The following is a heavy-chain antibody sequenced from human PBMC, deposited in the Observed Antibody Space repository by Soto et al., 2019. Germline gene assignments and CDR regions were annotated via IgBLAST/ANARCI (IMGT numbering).Heavy chain of an antibody. CDR1: GFTFSTYA. CDR2: ISGSGAYT. CDR3: ARDRHPYSTKYYFDY. V-gene: IGHV3-23*01. D-gene: IGHD2-2*01. J-gene: IGHJ4*02. Sequence: SLRLSCAASGFTFSTYAMNWVRQPPGKGLEWVSSISGSGAYTYYADSMQGRFTISRDNSKNTLNLQMNSLRAEDTAVYYCARDRHPYSTKYYFDYWGQGTLVTVS.